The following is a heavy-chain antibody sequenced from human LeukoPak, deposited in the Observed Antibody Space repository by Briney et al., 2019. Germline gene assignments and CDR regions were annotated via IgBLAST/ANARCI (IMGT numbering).Heavy chain of an antibody. V-gene: IGHV4-34*01. Sequence: PSETLSLTCAVYGGSFSGYYWSWIRQPPGKGLEWIGEINHSGSTNYNPSLKSRVTISVDTSKNQFSLKLSSVTAADTAVYYCARLVVGVRGVIITRRGTKRFDPWGQGTLVTVSS. CDR3: ARLVVGVRGVIITRRGTKRFDP. CDR1: GGSFSGYY. CDR2: INHSGST. J-gene: IGHJ5*02. D-gene: IGHD3-10*02.